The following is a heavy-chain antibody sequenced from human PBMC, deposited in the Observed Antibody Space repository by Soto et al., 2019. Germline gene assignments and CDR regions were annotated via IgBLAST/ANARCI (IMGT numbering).Heavy chain of an antibody. CDR1: GGSFSGYY. CDR3: ARAYSSSWHYYYYYYYMDV. V-gene: IGHV4-34*01. D-gene: IGHD6-13*01. J-gene: IGHJ6*03. Sequence: SETLSLTCAVYGGSFSGYYWGWIRQPPGKGLEWIGEINHSGSTNYNPSLKSRVTISVDTSKNQFSLKLSSVTAADTAVYYCARAYSSSWHYYYYYYYMDVWGKGTTVTVSS. CDR2: INHSGST.